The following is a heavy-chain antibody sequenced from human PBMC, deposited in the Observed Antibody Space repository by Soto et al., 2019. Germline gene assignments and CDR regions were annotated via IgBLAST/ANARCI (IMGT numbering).Heavy chain of an antibody. CDR2: INHSGST. CDR3: ATRNYSASPR. J-gene: IGHJ4*02. D-gene: IGHD1-26*01. Sequence: SETLSLTCAVYGGSFSGYYWSWIRQPPGKGLEWIGEINHSGSTNYNPSLKSRVTISVDTSKNQFSLKLSSVTAADTAAYYCATRNYSASPRWGPGILVTVSS. V-gene: IGHV4-34*01. CDR1: GGSFSGYY.